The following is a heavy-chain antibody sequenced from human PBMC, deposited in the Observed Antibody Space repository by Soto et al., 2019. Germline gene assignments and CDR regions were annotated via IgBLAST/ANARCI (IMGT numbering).Heavy chain of an antibody. V-gene: IGHV1-2*04. Sequence: ASVKVSCKASGYTFTGYYMHWVRQAPGQGLEWMGWINPNSGGTNYAQKFQGWVTMTRDTSISTAYMELSRLRPDDTAVYYCARDTNSSSGPAYFDYWGQGTLVTVSS. CDR1: GYTFTGYY. CDR3: ARDTNSSSGPAYFDY. D-gene: IGHD6-6*01. CDR2: INPNSGGT. J-gene: IGHJ4*02.